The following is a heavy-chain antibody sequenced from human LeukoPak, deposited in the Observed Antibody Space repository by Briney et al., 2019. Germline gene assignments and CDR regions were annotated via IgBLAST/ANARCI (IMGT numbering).Heavy chain of an antibody. CDR1: GWSFSGYY. CDR2: INHSGST. D-gene: IGHD5-24*01. J-gene: IGHJ5*02. Sequence: SETLSLTCAVYGWSFSGYYWSWIRQPPGKGREWIGEINHSGSTNYNPSLKSRVTISVETSKNQFSLKLSSVTAADTAVYYCARRRRDGYNRANWFDPWGQGTLVTVSS. CDR3: ARRRRDGYNRANWFDP. V-gene: IGHV4-34*01.